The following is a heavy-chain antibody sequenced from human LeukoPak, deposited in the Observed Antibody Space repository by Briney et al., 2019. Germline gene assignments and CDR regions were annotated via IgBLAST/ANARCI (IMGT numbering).Heavy chain of an antibody. Sequence: QPGGSPRLSCAASGFTFDDYAMHWVRQAPGKGLEWVSLISGDGGSTYYADSVKGRFTISRDNSKNSLYLQMNSLRTEDTALYYCAKDSSSWTRGLFDYWGQGTLVTVSS. CDR3: AKDSSSWTRGLFDY. CDR2: ISGDGGST. V-gene: IGHV3-43*02. J-gene: IGHJ4*02. CDR1: GFTFDDYA. D-gene: IGHD6-13*01.